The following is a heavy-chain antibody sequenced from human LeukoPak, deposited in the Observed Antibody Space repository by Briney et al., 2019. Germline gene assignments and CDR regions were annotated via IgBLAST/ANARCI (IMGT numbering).Heavy chain of an antibody. D-gene: IGHD5-24*01. J-gene: IGHJ4*02. V-gene: IGHV4-39*07. CDR2: IYYSGST. CDR3: ARAGDGYNSPFDY. Sequence: SETLSLTCTVSGGSLSSSSYYWGWIRQPPGKGLEWIGSIYYSGSTYYNPSLKSRVTISVDTSKNQFSLKLSSVTAADTAVYYCARAGDGYNSPFDYWGQGTLVTVSS. CDR1: GGSLSSSSYY.